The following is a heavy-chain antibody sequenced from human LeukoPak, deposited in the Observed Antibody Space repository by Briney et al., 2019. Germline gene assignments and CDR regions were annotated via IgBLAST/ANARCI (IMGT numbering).Heavy chain of an antibody. V-gene: IGHV1-8*02. CDR2: MNGYSGNT. Sequence: ASVKVSCKASGYTFTDYDINWVRQATGQGLEWMGWMNGYSGNTGHAQKFQGRLTMTRDTSISTAYMELNSLTSEDTAAYYCARSGTGDERIGVDPWGQGTLVTVSS. CDR1: GYTFTDYD. CDR3: ARSGTGDERIGVDP. D-gene: IGHD3-10*01. J-gene: IGHJ5*02.